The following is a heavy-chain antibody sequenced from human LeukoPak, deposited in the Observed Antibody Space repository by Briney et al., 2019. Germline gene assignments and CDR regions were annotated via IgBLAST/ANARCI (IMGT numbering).Heavy chain of an antibody. D-gene: IGHD1-26*01. CDR2: ISSSSSYI. CDR1: GFTFSSYS. Sequence: RGSLRLSCAASGFTFSSYSMNWVRQAPGKGLEWVSSISSSSSYIYYADSVKGRFTISRDNAKNSLYLQMNSLRAEDTAVYYCARDFSSGSYYSVPGWGQGTLVTVSS. V-gene: IGHV3-21*01. J-gene: IGHJ4*02. CDR3: ARDFSSGSYYSVPG.